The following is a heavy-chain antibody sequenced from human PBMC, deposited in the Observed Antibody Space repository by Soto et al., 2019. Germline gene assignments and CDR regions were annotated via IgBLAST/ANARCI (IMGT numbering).Heavy chain of an antibody. CDR2: ISDSGATT. D-gene: IGHD3-10*01. V-gene: IGHV3-23*01. CDR3: AQDKGVRGATYLRY. Sequence: EVQLLESGGGLVQPGGSLRLSCAASGFAFSSFALNWVRQAPGKGLDWVSVISDSGATTYYSDSVKGRFTISRDNSKNMLYLEMNSLRVNDTAIYYCAQDKGVRGATYLRYWGPGTLVTVSS. CDR1: GFAFSSFA. J-gene: IGHJ4*02.